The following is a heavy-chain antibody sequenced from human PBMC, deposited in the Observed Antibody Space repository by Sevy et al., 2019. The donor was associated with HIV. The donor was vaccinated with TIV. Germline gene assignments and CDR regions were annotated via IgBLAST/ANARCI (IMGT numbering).Heavy chain of an antibody. CDR2: ISSSSSYI. CDR1: GFTFSSYS. J-gene: IGHJ4*02. Sequence: GGCLRLSCAASGFTFSSYSMNWVRQAPGKGLEWVSSISSSSSYIYYADSVKGRFTISRDNAKNSLYLQMNSLRAEDTAVYDCARGSPAAGIVDYWGQGTLVTVSS. CDR3: ARGSPAAGIVDY. V-gene: IGHV3-21*01. D-gene: IGHD6-13*01.